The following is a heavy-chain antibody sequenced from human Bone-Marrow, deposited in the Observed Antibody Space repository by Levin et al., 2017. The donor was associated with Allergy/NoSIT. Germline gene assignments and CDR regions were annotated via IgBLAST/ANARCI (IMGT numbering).Heavy chain of an antibody. D-gene: IGHD5-18*01. V-gene: IGHV1-69*13. CDR1: GGTFTSYA. J-gene: IGHJ5*02. Sequence: SVKVSCKASGGTFTSYAISWVRQAPGQGLEWMGIIPIFGTPNYAQKFQGRVTITADESTGTAHMEMSSLISEDTAVYYCASGIPRYSYSFDPWGQGTLVTVSS. CDR2: IIPIFGTP. CDR3: ASGIPRYSYSFDP.